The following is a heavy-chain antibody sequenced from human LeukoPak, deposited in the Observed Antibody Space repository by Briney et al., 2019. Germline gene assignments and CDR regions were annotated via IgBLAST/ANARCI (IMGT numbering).Heavy chain of an antibody. J-gene: IGHJ6*03. D-gene: IGHD6-13*01. V-gene: IGHV4-59*01. Sequence: SETLSLTCALYGGSSWVTYGCCIWDPPEGGRWCSWHIFYSGSTNYNPSLKSRVTISVDTSKNQFSLKLSSVTAADTAVYYCARVGSSSWYPYHYYYMDVWGKETTVTISS. CDR2: IFYSGST. CDR1: GGSSWVTY. CDR3: ARVGSSSWYPYHYYYMDV.